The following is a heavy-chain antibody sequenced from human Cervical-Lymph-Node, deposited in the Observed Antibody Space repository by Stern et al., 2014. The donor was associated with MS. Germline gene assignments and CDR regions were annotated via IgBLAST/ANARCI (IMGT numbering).Heavy chain of an antibody. V-gene: IGHV1-69*06. CDR2: ITPVFGTT. D-gene: IGHD1-26*01. Sequence: QVKLVQSGAEVKKPGSSVKVSCKASGDTFSSYAINWVRQVPGQVLEWMGGITPVFGTTNYAQKFQGRVTITADKSTNTAYMELMTLRSEDTAVYYCARGGGLVGYFDYWGQGTLVSVSS. J-gene: IGHJ4*02. CDR3: ARGGGLVGYFDY. CDR1: GDTFSSYA.